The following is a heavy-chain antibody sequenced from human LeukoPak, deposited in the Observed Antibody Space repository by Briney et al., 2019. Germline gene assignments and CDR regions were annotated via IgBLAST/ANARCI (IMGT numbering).Heavy chain of an antibody. CDR1: GFTFSSYA. Sequence: GSLRLSCAASGFTFSSYAMHWVRQAPGKGLEYVSAISSNGGSTYYANSVKGRFAISRDNSKNTLYLQMGSLRAEDMAVYYCARGSYYYDSSGYYYGDYWGQGTLVTVSS. J-gene: IGHJ4*02. CDR3: ARGSYYYDSSGYYYGDY. CDR2: ISSNGGST. D-gene: IGHD3-22*01. V-gene: IGHV3-64*01.